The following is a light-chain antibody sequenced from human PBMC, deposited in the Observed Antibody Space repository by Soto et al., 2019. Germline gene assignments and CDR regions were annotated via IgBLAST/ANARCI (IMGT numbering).Light chain of an antibody. V-gene: IGKV3-15*01. CDR3: QQGNT. J-gene: IGKJ2*01. CDR1: QSVSSN. Sequence: EIVMTQSPAPLSVSPGERATLSCRASQSVSSNLAWYQQKPGQAPRLLIYGASTRATGIPARFSGSGSGTEFTLTISSLQSEDFAVYYCQQGNTFGHGTKLEIK. CDR2: GAS.